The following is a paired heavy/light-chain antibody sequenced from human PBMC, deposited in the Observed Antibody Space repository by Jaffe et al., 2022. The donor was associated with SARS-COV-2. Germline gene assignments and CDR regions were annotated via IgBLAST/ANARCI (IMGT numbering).Light chain of an antibody. Sequence: EIVLTQSPATLSLSPGERATLSCRASQSISNYLAWYQQKPGQAPRLLIYDASNRATGIPARFSGSGSGTDFTLTISSLEPEDLAVYYCQQRFNWPLTFGGGTKVEIK. CDR2: DAS. J-gene: IGKJ4*01. V-gene: IGKV3-11*01. CDR1: QSISNY. CDR3: QQRFNWPLT.
Heavy chain of an antibody. D-gene: IGHD3-16*01. V-gene: IGHV4-39*01. CDR2: IYWSGST. Sequence: QLQLQESGPGLVRPSETLSLTCTVSGGSISSSSYYWGWIRQAPGRGLEWIGSIYWSGSTYFNPSLRSRVTISIDMSKNQLFLKVTSVTAADTAVYYCARLCPGGWPRISWDYWGQGTLVTVSS. CDR1: GGSISSSSYY. J-gene: IGHJ4*02. CDR3: ARLCPGGWPRISWDY.